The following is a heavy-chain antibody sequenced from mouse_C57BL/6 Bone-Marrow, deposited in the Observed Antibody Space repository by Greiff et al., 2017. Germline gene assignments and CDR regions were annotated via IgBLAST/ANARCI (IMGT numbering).Heavy chain of an antibody. J-gene: IGHJ4*01. CDR1: GFSFNTYA. Sequence: EVKLVESGGGLVQPKGSLKLSCAASGFSFNTYAMNWVRQAPGKGLEWVARIRSKSNNYATYYADSVKDRFTISRDDSESMLYLQMNNLKTEDTAMYYCVSYSKGAMDYWGQGTSVTVSS. D-gene: IGHD2-5*01. CDR3: VSYSKGAMDY. CDR2: IRSKSNNYAT. V-gene: IGHV10-1*01.